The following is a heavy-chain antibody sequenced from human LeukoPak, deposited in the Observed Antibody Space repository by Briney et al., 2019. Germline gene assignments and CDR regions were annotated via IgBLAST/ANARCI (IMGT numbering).Heavy chain of an antibody. D-gene: IGHD3-22*01. CDR3: ARKDFSSGSFSY. CDR1: GFTFDDYA. J-gene: IGHJ4*02. CDR2: ITWNSGSI. Sequence: PGRSLRLSCAASGFTFDDYAIHWVRQAPGKGLEWVSGITWNSGSIVYADSVKGRFTISRDNAKKSLYLQMNSLRAEDTAVYYCARKDFSSGSFSYWGQGTLVTVSS. V-gene: IGHV3-9*01.